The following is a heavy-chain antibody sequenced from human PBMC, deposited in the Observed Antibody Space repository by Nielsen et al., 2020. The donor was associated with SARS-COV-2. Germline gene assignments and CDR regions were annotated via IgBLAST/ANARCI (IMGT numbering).Heavy chain of an antibody. CDR1: GFTFSSYG. J-gene: IGHJ4*02. Sequence: GSLRLSCAASGFTFSSYGMHWVRQAPGKGLEWVAVISYDGSNKYYADSVKGRFTISRDNSKNTLYLQMNSLRAEDTAVYYCAKDNEMAGIFDYWGQGTLVTVSS. CDR2: ISYDGSNK. CDR3: AKDNEMAGIFDY. D-gene: IGHD5-24*01. V-gene: IGHV3-30*18.